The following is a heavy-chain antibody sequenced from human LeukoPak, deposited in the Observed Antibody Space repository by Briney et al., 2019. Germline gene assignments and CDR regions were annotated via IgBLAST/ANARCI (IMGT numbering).Heavy chain of an antibody. CDR2: INPSGGST. CDR3: ARVGTAMVPYNWFDP. CDR1: GYTFTSYY. D-gene: IGHD5-18*01. Sequence: ASVKVSCKASGYTFTSYYMHWVRQAPGQGLEWMGIINPSGGSTSYAQKFQGRVTMTRDTSISTAYMELSRLRSDDTAVYYCARVGTAMVPYNWFDPWGQGTLVTVSS. V-gene: IGHV1-46*01. J-gene: IGHJ5*02.